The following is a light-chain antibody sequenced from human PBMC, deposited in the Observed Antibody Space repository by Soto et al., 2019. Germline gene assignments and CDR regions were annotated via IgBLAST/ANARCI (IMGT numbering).Light chain of an antibody. V-gene: IGKV3-15*01. J-gene: IGKJ1*01. CDR2: GGS. CDR1: QSVSSK. CDR3: QQDNNWPPIT. Sequence: EIVMTQSPATLSVSPGERATLSCRASQSVSSKLAWYQQKPGQAPRLLIYGGSTRSTGVPARFSGSGSGTEDTPTISSLQSVDFSVYYCQQDNNWPPITFGQGTKVEI.